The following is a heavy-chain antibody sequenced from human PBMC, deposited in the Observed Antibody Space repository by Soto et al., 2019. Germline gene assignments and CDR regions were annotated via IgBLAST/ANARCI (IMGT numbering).Heavy chain of an antibody. V-gene: IGHV1-69*11. D-gene: IGHD5-18*01. CDR3: ARCPQPPDTADPYAVDV. CDR1: GGTFSGSG. Sequence: GASVKVSCKASGGTFSGSGLHWVRQAPGQGLEWMGMIVPSVDTTNYAQKFQARVTISADQFTSTVYMELRSLRSEDTAVYYCARCPQPPDTADPYAVDVWGQGTRVTVSS. J-gene: IGHJ6*02. CDR2: IVPSVDTT.